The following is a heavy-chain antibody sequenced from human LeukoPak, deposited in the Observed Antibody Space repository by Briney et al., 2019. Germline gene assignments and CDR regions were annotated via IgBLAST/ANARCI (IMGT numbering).Heavy chain of an antibody. J-gene: IGHJ6*01. D-gene: IGHD3-9*01. CDR2: IYYSGST. CDR1: GGSIGSSSYY. CDR3: ARRLAFYIRYFDTTGIYV. V-gene: IGHV4-39*01. Sequence: SESLSLTCTVFGGSIGSSSYYWGWIRQPPGKGLEWIGSIYYSGSTYYNPSLKSRVTISVDTSKNQFSLKLSSVTAGDMSVYHCARRLAFYIRYFDTTGIYVSGAGTTVTVSS.